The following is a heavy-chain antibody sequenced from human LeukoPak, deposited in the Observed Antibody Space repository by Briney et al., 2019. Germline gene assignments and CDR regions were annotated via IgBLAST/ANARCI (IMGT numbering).Heavy chain of an antibody. CDR2: LNPTTGNA. D-gene: IGHD7-27*01. J-gene: IGHJ5*02. V-gene: IGHV1-8*03. Sequence: GASVKVSCKASGCTFTTYDIAWVRQAPGQGLEWMGGLNPTTGNAVYAQKFQGRVTISRNTSINTVYMDLSSLRSDDTAIYYCARRKLLGLFDPWGQGTLVTVSS. CDR3: ARRKLLGLFDP. CDR1: GCTFTTYD.